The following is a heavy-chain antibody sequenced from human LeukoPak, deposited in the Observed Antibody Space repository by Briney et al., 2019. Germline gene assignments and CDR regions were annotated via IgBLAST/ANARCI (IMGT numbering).Heavy chain of an antibody. J-gene: IGHJ1*01. Sequence: PGGTLRLSCAASGFTFSSYGMSWVRQAPGKGLEWVAVISYDGDNKYYADSVKSRFTISRDNSKNSLSLQMDSLRTEDTAIYFCVQGFNYYLQHWGQGTLVTVSS. CDR3: VQGFNYYLQH. D-gene: IGHD5-24*01. CDR1: GFTFSSYG. CDR2: ISYDGDNK. V-gene: IGHV3-30*03.